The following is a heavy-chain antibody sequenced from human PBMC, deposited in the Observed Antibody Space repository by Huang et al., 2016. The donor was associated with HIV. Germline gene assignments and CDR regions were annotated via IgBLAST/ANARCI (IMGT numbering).Heavy chain of an antibody. CDR3: VRDPRIQSWLNYFDY. CDR2: INSDGSSS. Sequence: EVQLVESGGGLVQPGGSLRLSCAASGFPFSSYWMHWVRQAPGKGVVWVSRINSDGSSSGYADSVKGRFTISRDNAKNTLYLQMNSLRAEDTAVYYCVRDPRIQSWLNYFDYWGQGTLVSVSS. D-gene: IGHD3-22*01. CDR1: GFPFSSYW. V-gene: IGHV3-74*01. J-gene: IGHJ4*02.